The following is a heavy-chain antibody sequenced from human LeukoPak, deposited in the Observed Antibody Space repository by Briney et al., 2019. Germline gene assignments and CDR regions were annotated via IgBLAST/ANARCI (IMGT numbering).Heavy chain of an antibody. CDR3: AGGNYDSSGYFYPYDY. D-gene: IGHD3-22*01. CDR1: GGSFSGYY. V-gene: IGHV4-34*01. Sequence: SETLSLTCAVYGGSFSGYYWSWIRQPPGKGLEWIGEITHSGSTNYNPSLKSRVTISVDTSKNQFSLKLSSVTAADTAVYYCAGGNYDSSGYFYPYDYWGQGTLVTVSS. CDR2: ITHSGST. J-gene: IGHJ4*02.